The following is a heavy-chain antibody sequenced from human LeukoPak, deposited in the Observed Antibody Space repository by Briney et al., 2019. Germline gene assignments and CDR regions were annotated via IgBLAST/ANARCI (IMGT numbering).Heavy chain of an antibody. CDR3: AKEGYCSSTSCHDAFDI. Sequence: GGSLRLSCVASGFSFSTYAMSWVRQAPGKGLEWVAAIGGSGDTTNYADSVRGRFTISRDNSKSTLYVQMNSLRVEDTAVYYCAKEGYCSSTSCHDAFDIWGQGTMVTVSS. D-gene: IGHD2-2*01. CDR2: IGGSGDTT. J-gene: IGHJ3*02. V-gene: IGHV3-23*01. CDR1: GFSFSTYA.